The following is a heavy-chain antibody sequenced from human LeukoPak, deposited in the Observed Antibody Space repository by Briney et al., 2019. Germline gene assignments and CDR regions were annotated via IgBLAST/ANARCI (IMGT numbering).Heavy chain of an antibody. CDR3: ARDPRSTNYYDRSGYYGDYFDD. V-gene: IGHV1-18*01. J-gene: IGHJ4*02. D-gene: IGHD3-22*01. CDR1: GYTFTSYG. CDR2: ISVYNGNT. Sequence: ASVKVSCKASGYTFTSYGISWVRQAPGQGLEWMGWISVYNGNTKYAQKLQGRVTMTTDTSTSTAYVGLRSLRSDDTAVYYCARDPRSTNYYDRSGYYGDYFDDWGQGTLVTVSS.